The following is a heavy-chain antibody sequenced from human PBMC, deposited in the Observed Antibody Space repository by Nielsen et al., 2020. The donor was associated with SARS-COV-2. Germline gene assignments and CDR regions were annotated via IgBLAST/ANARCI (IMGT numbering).Heavy chain of an antibody. CDR3: ARDLYYYGPLDY. V-gene: IGHV3-33*01. D-gene: IGHD3-10*01. Sequence: GGSLRLSCAASGFTFSSYGMHWVRQAPGKGLEWVAVIWYDGSNKYYADSVKGRFTISRDNSKNTLYLQMNSLRAEDTAVYYCARDLYYYGPLDYWGQGTLVTVSS. CDR2: IWYDGSNK. J-gene: IGHJ4*02. CDR1: GFTFSSYG.